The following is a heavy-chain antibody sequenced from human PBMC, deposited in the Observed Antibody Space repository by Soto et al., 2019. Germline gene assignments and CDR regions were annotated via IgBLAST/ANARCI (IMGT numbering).Heavy chain of an antibody. J-gene: IGHJ6*02. V-gene: IGHV4-31*03. Sequence: QVQLQESGPGLVKPSQTLSLTCTVSGGSINSGGNYWSWIRQHPRKGLEWIGYIYYNEDTYYNPSLKSRVTISVDTSKNQVSLKLTSVTAADTAVYYCARDNGGKLRQGSGMDVWGQGTTVTVSS. CDR3: ARDNGGKLRQGSGMDV. CDR2: IYYNEDT. D-gene: IGHD3-10*01. CDR1: GGSINSGGNY.